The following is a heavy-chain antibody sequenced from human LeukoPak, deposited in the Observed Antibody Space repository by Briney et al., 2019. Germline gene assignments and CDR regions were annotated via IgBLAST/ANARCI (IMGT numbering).Heavy chain of an antibody. Sequence: QAGGSLRLSCAASGFTFSRYWMSWVRQAPGKGLEWVANIKKDGSEKYYVDSVKGRFTISRDNAKNSLYLQMNSLRAEDTAVYYCAKWDTYYDSSGYYFYWGQGTLVTVSS. CDR1: GFTFSRYW. D-gene: IGHD3-22*01. CDR3: AKWDTYYDSSGYYFY. V-gene: IGHV3-7*01. J-gene: IGHJ4*02. CDR2: IKKDGSEK.